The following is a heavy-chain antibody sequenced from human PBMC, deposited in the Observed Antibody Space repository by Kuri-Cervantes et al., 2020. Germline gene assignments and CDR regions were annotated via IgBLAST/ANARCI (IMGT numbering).Heavy chain of an antibody. CDR1: GFTVSSNY. J-gene: IGHJ5*02. V-gene: IGHV3-66*01. Sequence: GESLKISCAASGFTVSSNYMSRVRQAPGKGLEWVSVIYSGGSTYYADSVKGRFTISRDNSKNTLYLQMNSLRAEDTAVYYCARDSGWYGRDWFDPWGQGTLVTVSS. D-gene: IGHD6-19*01. CDR3: ARDSGWYGRDWFDP. CDR2: IYSGGST.